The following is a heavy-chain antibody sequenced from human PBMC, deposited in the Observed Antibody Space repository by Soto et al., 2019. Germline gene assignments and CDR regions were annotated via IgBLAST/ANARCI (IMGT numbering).Heavy chain of an antibody. V-gene: IGHV1-69*13. J-gene: IGHJ4*02. D-gene: IGHD6-19*01. Sequence: SVKVSCKTSGGTFSTYAICWVRQAPGQGLEWMGAIIPLFGTADYAQKFQGRVTITADESTSTAYMELSSLRSEDTAVYYCARPKGSYSSGYYYFDYWGQGTLVTVSS. CDR2: IIPLFGTA. CDR3: ARPKGSYSSGYYYFDY. CDR1: GGTFSTYA.